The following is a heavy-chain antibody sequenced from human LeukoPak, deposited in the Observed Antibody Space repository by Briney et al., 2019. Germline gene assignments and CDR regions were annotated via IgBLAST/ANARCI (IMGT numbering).Heavy chain of an antibody. Sequence: GGSLRLSCAASGFTFSDYAMSWVRQAPGKGLDWVGFIRTKPYGATTEYAAYAKGRFTISRDDSKTIVYLQMNTLKTEDTAVYYCIRDYSTYNYYGMDVWGQGTTVTVSS. CDR3: IRDYSTYNYYGMDV. CDR2: IRTKPYGATT. D-gene: IGHD6-13*01. CDR1: GFTFSDYA. J-gene: IGHJ6*02. V-gene: IGHV3-49*04.